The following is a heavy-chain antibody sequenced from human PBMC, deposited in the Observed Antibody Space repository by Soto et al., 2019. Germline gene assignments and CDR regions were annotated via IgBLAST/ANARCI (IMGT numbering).Heavy chain of an antibody. V-gene: IGHV3-23*01. CDR1: GFTFSSYA. D-gene: IGHD1-26*01. CDR3: AKGRWELLNWFDP. Sequence: PGGSLRLSCAASGFTFSSYAMSWVRQSPGKGLEWVSAISGSGGSTHYADSVKGRFTISRDNSKNTLYLQMNSLRAEDTAVYYCAKGRWELLNWFDPWGQGTLVTVSS. CDR2: ISGSGGST. J-gene: IGHJ5*02.